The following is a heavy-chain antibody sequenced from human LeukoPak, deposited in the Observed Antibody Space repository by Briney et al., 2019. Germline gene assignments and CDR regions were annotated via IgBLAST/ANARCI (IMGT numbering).Heavy chain of an antibody. D-gene: IGHD6-13*01. CDR2: IYHSGST. V-gene: IGHV4-4*02. CDR3: ARGGISIVALDY. CDR1: GGFISSGNW. Sequence: SGTLSLTCAVSGGFISSGNWWSWVRQPPGKGLEWIGEIYHSGSTNYNPSLKSRVTISVDKSKNQFPLKLSSVTAADTAVYYCARGGISIVALDYWGQGTLVTVSS. J-gene: IGHJ4*02.